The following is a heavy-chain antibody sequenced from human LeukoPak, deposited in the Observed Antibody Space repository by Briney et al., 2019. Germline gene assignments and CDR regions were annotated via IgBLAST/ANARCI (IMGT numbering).Heavy chain of an antibody. CDR3: AKDRGYCSGSSCYNKYYFDY. Sequence: GGSLRLSCAASGFTFSSYAMGWVRQAPGKGLEWVSAISGSGDSTYYADSVKGRFTISRDNSKNTLYLQMNSLRAEDTAVYYCAKDRGYCSGSSCYNKYYFDYWGQGTLVTVSS. CDR2: ISGSGDST. D-gene: IGHD2-15*01. CDR1: GFTFSSYA. J-gene: IGHJ4*02. V-gene: IGHV3-23*01.